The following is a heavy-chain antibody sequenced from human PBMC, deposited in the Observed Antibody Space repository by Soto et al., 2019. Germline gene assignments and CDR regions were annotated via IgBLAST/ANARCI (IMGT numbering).Heavy chain of an antibody. CDR3: ARVGSTVTTYFDY. Sequence: PSETLSLTCTVSGGSISSGGYYWSWIRQHPGKGLEWIGYIYYSGSTYYNPSLKSRVTISVDTSKNQFSLKLSSVTAADTAVYYCARVGSTVTTYFDYWGQGTLVTVSS. J-gene: IGHJ4*02. CDR2: IYYSGST. D-gene: IGHD4-4*01. CDR1: GGSISSGGYY. V-gene: IGHV4-31*03.